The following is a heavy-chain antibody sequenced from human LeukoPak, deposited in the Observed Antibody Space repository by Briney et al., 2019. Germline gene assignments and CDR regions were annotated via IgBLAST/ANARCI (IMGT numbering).Heavy chain of an antibody. CDR1: GGSISSGSYY. CDR3: ARVGSSGWYVPMFDY. CDR2: IYTSGST. Sequence: SETLSLTCTVSGGSISSGSYYWSWIRQPAGKGLEWIGRIYTSGSTNYNPSLKSRVTISVDTSKNQFSLKLSSVTAADTAVYYCARVGSSGWYVPMFDYWGQGTLVTVSS. V-gene: IGHV4-61*02. D-gene: IGHD6-19*01. J-gene: IGHJ4*02.